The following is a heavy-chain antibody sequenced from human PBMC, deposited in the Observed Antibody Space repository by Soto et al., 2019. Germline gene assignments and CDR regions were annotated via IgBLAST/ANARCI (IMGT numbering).Heavy chain of an antibody. V-gene: IGHV3-48*03. CDR3: ARVSYARAFDI. Sequence: SLRLSCAASGFTFSSYEMNWVRQAPGKGLEWVSYISSSGSTIYYADSVKGRFTISRDNAKNSLYLQMNSLRAEDTAVYYCARVSYARAFDIWGQGTKVTVSS. CDR1: GFTFSSYE. J-gene: IGHJ3*02. CDR2: ISSSGSTI. D-gene: IGHD3-16*01.